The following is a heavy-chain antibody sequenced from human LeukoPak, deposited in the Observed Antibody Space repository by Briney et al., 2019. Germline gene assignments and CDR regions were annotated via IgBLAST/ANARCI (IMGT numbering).Heavy chain of an antibody. D-gene: IGHD5-12*01. CDR1: GGSISSSSYY. Sequence: SETLSLTCRVSGGSISSSSYYWGWLRRPPGKGLEWFASIYYSGTTHYNPALKSRVTMSVDTSKNQFSLKLSAVTAADTAVYYCARQFHGSGYVDDLWGQGTLVTVSS. CDR3: ARQFHGSGYVDDL. CDR2: IYYSGTT. V-gene: IGHV4-39*01. J-gene: IGHJ5*02.